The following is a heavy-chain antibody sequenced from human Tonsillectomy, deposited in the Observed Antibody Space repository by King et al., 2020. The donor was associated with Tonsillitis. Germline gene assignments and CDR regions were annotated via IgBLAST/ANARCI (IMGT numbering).Heavy chain of an antibody. D-gene: IGHD6-19*01. Sequence: QLVQSGAEVRKPGASVKVSCKASGYTFTGYYVHWVRQAPGQALEWMGWINPDSGVTRYAQKFQGWVTMTRDTSISTAYMEVTRLRSDDTAVYYCARGTGVEQWLVRFYSYSYMDVWGKGTTVTVSS. CDR2: INPDSGVT. CDR1: GYTFTGYY. CDR3: ARGTGVEQWLVRFYSYSYMDV. J-gene: IGHJ6*03. V-gene: IGHV1-2*04.